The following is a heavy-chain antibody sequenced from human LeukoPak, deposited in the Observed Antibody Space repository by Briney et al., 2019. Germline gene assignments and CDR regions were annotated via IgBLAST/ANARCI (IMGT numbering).Heavy chain of an antibody. V-gene: IGHV3-48*04. J-gene: IGHJ4*02. CDR1: GFTFSSYN. CDR3: ARDVGNFDY. CDR2: IHSSGSTM. Sequence: GGSLRLSCAASGFTFSSYNMHWVRLAPGRGLEWVSYIHSSGSTMHYGDSVRGRFTVSRDNAKKTLYLQMNSLRAEDTAVYYCARDVGNFDYWGQGTLVTVSS.